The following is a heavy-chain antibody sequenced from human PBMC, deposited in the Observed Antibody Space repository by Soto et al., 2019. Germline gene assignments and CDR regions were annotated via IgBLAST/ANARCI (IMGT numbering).Heavy chain of an antibody. CDR3: ARERDLYSGSSPWFDP. Sequence: ASVKVSCKASGYTFTSYGISWVRQAPGQGLEWMGWISAYNGNTNYAQKLQGRVTMTTDTSTSTAYMELRSLRSDDTAVYYCARERDLYSGSSPWFDPWGQGTLVTVSS. CDR1: GYTFTSYG. J-gene: IGHJ5*02. V-gene: IGHV1-18*01. CDR2: ISAYNGNT. D-gene: IGHD6-6*01.